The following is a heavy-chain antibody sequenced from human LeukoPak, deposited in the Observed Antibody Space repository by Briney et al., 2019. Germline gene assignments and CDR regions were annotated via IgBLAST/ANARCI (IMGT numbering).Heavy chain of an antibody. Sequence: ASVKFSCKASGYTFTSYHMHWVRQAPGQGLEWMGILLPNDGGTIHAQKFRGRVTVTRDTSTSTVYMELSSLRSDDTAVYYCAREAMGAPDYWGQGTLVTVSS. CDR2: LLPNDGGT. CDR3: AREAMGAPDY. D-gene: IGHD1-26*01. CDR1: GYTFTSYH. V-gene: IGHV1-46*01. J-gene: IGHJ4*02.